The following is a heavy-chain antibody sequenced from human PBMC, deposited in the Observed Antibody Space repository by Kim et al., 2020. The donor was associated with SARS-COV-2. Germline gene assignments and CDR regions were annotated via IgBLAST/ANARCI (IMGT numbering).Heavy chain of an antibody. CDR3: ARDRVVITTRSHYGMDV. Sequence: GGSLRHSCAASGFTFSDYYMSWIRQAPGKGLEWVSYISSSSSYTNYADSVKGRFTISRDNAKNSLYLQMNSLRAEDTAVYYCARDRVVITTRSHYGMDVWGQGTTVTVSS. CDR1: GFTFSDYY. J-gene: IGHJ6*02. CDR2: ISSSSSYT. D-gene: IGHD3-22*01. V-gene: IGHV3-11*05.